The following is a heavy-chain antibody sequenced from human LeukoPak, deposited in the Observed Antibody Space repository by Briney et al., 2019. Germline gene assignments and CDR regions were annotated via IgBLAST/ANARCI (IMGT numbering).Heavy chain of an antibody. Sequence: SETLSLTCTVSGGSISSSSYYWGWIRQPPGKGLEWIGSMYDSGSTDYNPSLKSRVTISVDTSKNQFSLKLSSVTAADTAVYYCARGPYLVGDYWKKNLDYWGQGTLVTVSS. J-gene: IGHJ4*02. CDR2: MYDSGST. CDR1: GGSISSSSYY. CDR3: ARGPYLVGDYWKKNLDY. V-gene: IGHV4-39*07. D-gene: IGHD4-17*01.